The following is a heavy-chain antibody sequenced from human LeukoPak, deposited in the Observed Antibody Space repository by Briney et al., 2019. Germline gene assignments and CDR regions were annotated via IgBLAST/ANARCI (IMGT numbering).Heavy chain of an antibody. CDR3: AKDVAMYTSGPAFDY. Sequence: PGGSLRLSCAASGFTFSSYEMNWVRQAPGKGLEWVSYISSSGSTIYYADSVKGRFTISRDNSKNSLYLQMNSLRTEDTAYYCCAKDVAMYTSGPAFDYWGQGTLVTVSS. CDR1: GFTFSSYE. J-gene: IGHJ4*02. V-gene: IGHV3-48*03. CDR2: ISSSGSTI. D-gene: IGHD6-19*01.